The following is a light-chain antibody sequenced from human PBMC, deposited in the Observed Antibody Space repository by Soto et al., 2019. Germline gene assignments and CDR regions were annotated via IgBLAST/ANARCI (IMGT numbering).Light chain of an antibody. J-gene: IGKJ4*01. CDR2: AAS. V-gene: IGKV1-39*01. CDR1: QCVSRY. Sequence: DIQMTQSPSSLSASVGDRVTITSRESQCVSRYFNWYQQKRGKAPKLLIYAASSLQSGGPSRFGGGGSGTDFTLTISSRQPEDFATYYGQQSYSTPVTFGGGTKVDIK. CDR3: QQSYSTPVT.